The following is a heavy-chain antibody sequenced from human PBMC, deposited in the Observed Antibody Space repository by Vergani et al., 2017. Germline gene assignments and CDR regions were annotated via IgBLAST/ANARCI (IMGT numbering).Heavy chain of an antibody. J-gene: IGHJ4*02. D-gene: IGHD5-12*01. CDR1: GFTFSSYA. CDR2: ISYDGSNK. CDR3: ARDGAYSGYSYYFDY. V-gene: IGHV3-30-3*01. Sequence: VQLVESGGGLVKPGGSLRLSCAASGFTFSSYAMHWVRQAPGKGREWVAGISYDGSNKYYADSVKGRFTISRDNSKNTLYLQMNSLRAEDTAVYYCARDGAYSGYSYYFDYWGQGTLVTVSA.